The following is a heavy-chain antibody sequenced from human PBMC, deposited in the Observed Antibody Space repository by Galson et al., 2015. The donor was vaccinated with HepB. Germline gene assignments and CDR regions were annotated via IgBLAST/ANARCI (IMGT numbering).Heavy chain of an antibody. CDR3: ARYGGNSSFDY. Sequence: SLRLSCAASGFTFSSYAMHWVRQAPGKGLEWVAVISYDGSNKYYADSVKGRFTISRDNSKNTLYLQMNSLRAEDTAVYYCARYGGNSSFDYWGQGTLVTVSS. CDR2: ISYDGSNK. CDR1: GFTFSSYA. V-gene: IGHV3-30*04. D-gene: IGHD4-23*01. J-gene: IGHJ4*02.